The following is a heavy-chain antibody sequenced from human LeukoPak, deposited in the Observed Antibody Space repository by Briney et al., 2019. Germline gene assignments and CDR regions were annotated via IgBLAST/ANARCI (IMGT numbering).Heavy chain of an antibody. V-gene: IGHV3-30*04. CDR2: ISYDGSNK. CDR3: ARSFMVRGVPDAFDI. D-gene: IGHD3-10*01. J-gene: IGHJ3*02. Sequence: GSLRLSYAASGFTFSSYAMHWVRQAPGKGLEWVAVISYDGSNKYYADSVKGRFTISRDNSKNTLYLQMNSLRAEDTAVYYCARSFMVRGVPDAFDIWGQGTMVTVSS. CDR1: GFTFSSYA.